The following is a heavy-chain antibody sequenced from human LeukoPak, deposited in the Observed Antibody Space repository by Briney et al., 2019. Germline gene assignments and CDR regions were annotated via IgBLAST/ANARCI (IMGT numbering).Heavy chain of an antibody. CDR2: IYTSGST. J-gene: IGHJ6*03. Sequence: PSETLSLTCTVSGGSISSYYWSWIRQPAGKGLEWIGRIYTSGSTNYNPSLKSRITMSVDTSKNQFSLKLNSVTAADTAVYYCARELHCSGASCYSDYYYHMDVWGKGTTVTIYS. CDR1: GGSISSYY. CDR3: ARELHCSGASCYSDYYYHMDV. D-gene: IGHD2-15*01. V-gene: IGHV4-4*07.